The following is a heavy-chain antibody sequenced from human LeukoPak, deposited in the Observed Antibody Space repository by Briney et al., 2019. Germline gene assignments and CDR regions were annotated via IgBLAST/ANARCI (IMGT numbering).Heavy chain of an antibody. V-gene: IGHV3-7*03. CDR1: GFTFSSYW. CDR3: ARTGSLAPYFGMDV. Sequence: VGSLRLSCAASGFTFSSYWMSWVRQAPGKGLEWVANIKQDGSEKYYVDSVKGRFTISRDNAKNSLYLQMNSLRAEDTAVYYCARTGSLAPYFGMDVWGKGTTVTVSS. CDR2: IKQDGSEK. D-gene: IGHD2-15*01. J-gene: IGHJ6*04.